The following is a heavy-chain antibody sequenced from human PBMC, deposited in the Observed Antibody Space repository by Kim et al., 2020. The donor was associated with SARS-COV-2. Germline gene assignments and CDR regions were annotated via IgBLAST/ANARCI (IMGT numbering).Heavy chain of an antibody. J-gene: IGHJ4*02. Sequence: ASVKVSCKASGYTFTSYGISWVRQAPGQGLEWMGWISAYNGNTNYAQKLQGRVTMTTDTSTSTAYMELRSLRSDDTAVYYCASGIVGATVGGWLALVRLDYWGQGTLVTVSS. CDR2: ISAYNGNT. D-gene: IGHD1-26*01. V-gene: IGHV1-18*04. CDR3: ASGIVGATVGGWLALVRLDY. CDR1: GYTFTSYG.